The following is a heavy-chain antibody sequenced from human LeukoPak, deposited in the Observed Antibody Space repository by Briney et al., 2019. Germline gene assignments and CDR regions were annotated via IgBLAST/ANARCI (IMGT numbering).Heavy chain of an antibody. CDR3: ARIPSSGWYGPLIPFYWYFDL. V-gene: IGHV4-39*07. D-gene: IGHD6-19*01. Sequence: KSSETLSLTCTVSGGSISSSSYYWGWIRQPPGKGLEWIGSIYYSGSTYYNPSLKSRVTISVDTSKNQFSLKLSSVTAADTAVYYCARIPSSGWYGPLIPFYWYFDLWGRGTLVTVSS. CDR2: IYYSGST. J-gene: IGHJ2*01. CDR1: GGSISSSSYY.